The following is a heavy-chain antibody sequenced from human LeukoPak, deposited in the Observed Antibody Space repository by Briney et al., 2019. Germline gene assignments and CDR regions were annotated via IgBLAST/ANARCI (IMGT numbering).Heavy chain of an antibody. D-gene: IGHD3-22*01. V-gene: IGHV3-53*01. J-gene: IGHJ4*02. Sequence: PGGSLRLSCAASGFTVSSNYMSWVRQAPGKGLEWVSVIYSGGSTYYADSVKGRFTISRDNSKNTLYLQMNSLRAEDTAVYYCARDRGYDSSGYYSEYYFDYWGQGTLVTVSS. CDR3: ARDRGYDSSGYYSEYYFDY. CDR1: GFTVSSNY. CDR2: IYSGGST.